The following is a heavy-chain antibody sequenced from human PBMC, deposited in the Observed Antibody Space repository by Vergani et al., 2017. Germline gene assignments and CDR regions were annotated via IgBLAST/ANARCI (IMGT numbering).Heavy chain of an antibody. Sequence: QVQLVESGGGLVKPGGSLRLSCAASGFSFSDHYMTWIRQAPGKGLEWVSYISNSGNTIEYADSVKGRFSISRDNAKSSLFLQMDSLRAEDTAVYHCARPSAPGDYDALDIWGQGTMVTVSS. J-gene: IGHJ3*02. CDR1: GFSFSDHY. V-gene: IGHV3-11*04. CDR3: ARPSAPGDYDALDI. D-gene: IGHD4-17*01. CDR2: ISNSGNTI.